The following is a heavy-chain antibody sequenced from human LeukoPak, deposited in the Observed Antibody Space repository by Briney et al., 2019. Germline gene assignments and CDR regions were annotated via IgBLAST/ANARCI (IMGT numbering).Heavy chain of an antibody. J-gene: IGHJ4*02. D-gene: IGHD3-10*01. Sequence: GGSLRLSCAASGFTFSSYAMSWVRQAPGKGLEWVSAISGSGGSTYYADSVKGRFTISRDNSKNTLYLQMNSLRAEDTAVYYCAKRSLLYYYGSGSPFDYWGQGTLVTVSS. CDR3: AKRSLLYYYGSGSPFDY. V-gene: IGHV3-23*01. CDR2: ISGSGGST. CDR1: GFTFSSYA.